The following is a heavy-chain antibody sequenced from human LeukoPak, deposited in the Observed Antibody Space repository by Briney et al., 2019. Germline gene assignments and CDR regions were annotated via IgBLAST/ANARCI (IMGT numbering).Heavy chain of an antibody. CDR2: IWYDGSNK. CDR3: ARAPGIAAAGPFDY. D-gene: IGHD6-13*01. V-gene: IGHV3-33*01. Sequence: GRSLRLSCAASGFTFSSYGMHWVRQAPGKGLEWVAVIWYDGSNKYYADSVKGRFTISRDNSKNTLYLQMNSLRAEDTAVYYCARAPGIAAAGPFDYWGQGTLVTVSS. J-gene: IGHJ4*02. CDR1: GFTFSSYG.